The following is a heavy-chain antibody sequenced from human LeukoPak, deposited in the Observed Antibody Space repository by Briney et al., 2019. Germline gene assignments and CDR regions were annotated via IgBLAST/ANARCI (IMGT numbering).Heavy chain of an antibody. CDR1: GFTFSAYN. Sequence: GGSLRLSCAVSGFTFSAYNMNWVRQAPGRGLQWVSYISSSGNNKYYADSVRGRFTISRDNAKNSLYLQMNSLRDEDTAVYYCARETGDKDRGRVANWFDPWGQGTLVTVSS. CDR2: ISSSGNNK. D-gene: IGHD7-27*01. J-gene: IGHJ5*02. V-gene: IGHV3-48*02. CDR3: ARETGDKDRGRVANWFDP.